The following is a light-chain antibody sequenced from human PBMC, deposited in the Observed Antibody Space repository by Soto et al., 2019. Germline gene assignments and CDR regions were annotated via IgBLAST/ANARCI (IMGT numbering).Light chain of an antibody. CDR3: QQYNTYRYS. CDR2: GAS. J-gene: IGKJ2*01. CDR1: QSISSW. V-gene: IGKV1-5*01. Sequence: DIQMTQSPSTLSASVGDRVTITCRASQSISSWLAWYQQKPGKAPNLLIYGASSLGSGVPSRFSGSGSGTDFTLTISSLQPDDFATYYCQQYNTYRYSFGQGTKLE.